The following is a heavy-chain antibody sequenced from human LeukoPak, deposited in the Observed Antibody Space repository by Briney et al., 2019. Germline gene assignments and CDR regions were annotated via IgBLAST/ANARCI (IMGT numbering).Heavy chain of an antibody. J-gene: IGHJ6*03. CDR3: ARVRIDYSNYYYYYYMDV. CDR1: GGTFSSYA. CDR2: IIPIFGTA. V-gene: IGHV1-69*05. Sequence: SVKVSCKASGGTFSSYAISWVRQAPGQGLEWMGGIIPIFGTANYAQKFQGRVTITTDESTSTAYMELSSLRSEDTAVYYCARVRIDYSNYYYYYYMDVWGKGTTVTVSS. D-gene: IGHD4-11*01.